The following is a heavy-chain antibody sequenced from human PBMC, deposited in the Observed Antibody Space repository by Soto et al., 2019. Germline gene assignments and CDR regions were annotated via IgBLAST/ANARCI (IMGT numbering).Heavy chain of an antibody. J-gene: IGHJ4*02. V-gene: IGHV1-18*01. CDR1: GYTFTAYG. CDR2: VSTNNANT. CDR3: AREFNPGSSAYYSFAY. D-gene: IGHD3-22*01. Sequence: QVQLVQSGPEVKMPGAAVKVSCKTSGYTFTAYGLAWLRQAPGQRPEWMGWVSTNNANTNYAPKFQGRVTMTTDRSTTTTYMELRSLTSDDTAVYYCAREFNPGSSAYYSFAYWGQGTLVTVSS.